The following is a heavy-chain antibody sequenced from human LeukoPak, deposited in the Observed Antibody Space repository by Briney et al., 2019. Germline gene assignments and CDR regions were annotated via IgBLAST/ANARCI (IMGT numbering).Heavy chain of an antibody. D-gene: IGHD3-10*01. Sequence: GGSLRLSCAASGFTFSNAWMSWVRQAPGKGMEWVGRIKSKTDGGTTDYAAPVKGRFTISRDDSKNTLYLQMNSLKTEDTAVYYCTTDPQKYYYYPTINWGQGTLVTVSS. CDR1: GFTFSNAW. CDR3: TTDPQKYYYYPTIN. V-gene: IGHV3-15*01. J-gene: IGHJ4*02. CDR2: IKSKTDGGTT.